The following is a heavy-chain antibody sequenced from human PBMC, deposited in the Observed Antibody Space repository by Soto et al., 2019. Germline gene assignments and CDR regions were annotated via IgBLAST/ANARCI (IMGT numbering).Heavy chain of an antibody. D-gene: IGHD2-2*01. Sequence: GGSLRLSCAASGFTVSSNYMSWVRQAPGKGLEWVSVIYSGGSTYYADSVKGRFTISRDNSKNTLYLQMNSLRAEDTAVYYCARSRAVPAANGLVRAFDIWGQGTMVTVSS. CDR3: ARSRAVPAANGLVRAFDI. CDR2: IYSGGST. J-gene: IGHJ3*02. CDR1: GFTVSSNY. V-gene: IGHV3-66*01.